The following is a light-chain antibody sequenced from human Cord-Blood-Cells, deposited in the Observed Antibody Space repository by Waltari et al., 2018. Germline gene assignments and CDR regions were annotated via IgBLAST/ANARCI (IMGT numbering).Light chain of an antibody. Sequence: DIQLTQSPSFLSASVGDRVTITCRARQGISSYLAWYQQKPGKAPKILICAASTVQSGVPARFSGSGSGTEVTFTISSLQPEDFATYYCQQLNSYRVTFGQGTRLEIK. J-gene: IGKJ5*01. V-gene: IGKV1-9*01. CDR3: QQLNSYRVT. CDR2: AAS. CDR1: QGISSY.